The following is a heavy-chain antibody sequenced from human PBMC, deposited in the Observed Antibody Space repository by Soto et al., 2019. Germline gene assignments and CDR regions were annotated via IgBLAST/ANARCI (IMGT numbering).Heavy chain of an antibody. CDR1: GFTFSSYN. V-gene: IGHV3-21*01. Sequence: EVQLVESGGGLVKPGGSLRLSCAASGFTFSSYNMNWVRQAPGKGLEWVSSISSSSTYIYYADSVKGRFTISRDNAKNSLYLQMNRLRAEDTAVYYCARETTYDLLTASYGNWFDPWGQGTLVTVSS. CDR3: ARETTYDLLTASYGNWFDP. J-gene: IGHJ5*02. CDR2: ISSSSTYI. D-gene: IGHD3-9*01.